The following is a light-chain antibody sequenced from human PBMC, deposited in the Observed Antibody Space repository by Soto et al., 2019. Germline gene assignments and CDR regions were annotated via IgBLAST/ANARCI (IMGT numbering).Light chain of an antibody. Sequence: IQLTQSPSSLSASVGDRVTITCRASQGISSYLAWYQQKPGKAPKLLIFATSTLQSGVPSRFSGSGSGTDFPLTISRLQPEDFATYFCQQVNSYPLSFGPGTKVDIK. CDR2: ATS. V-gene: IGKV1-9*01. CDR3: QQVNSYPLS. J-gene: IGKJ3*01. CDR1: QGISSY.